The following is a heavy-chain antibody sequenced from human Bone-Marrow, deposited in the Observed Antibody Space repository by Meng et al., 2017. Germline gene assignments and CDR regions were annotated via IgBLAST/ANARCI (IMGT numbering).Heavy chain of an antibody. D-gene: IGHD2-21*01. CDR3: AKEGVVATPDY. CDR2: ISGSGSST. Sequence: GESLKISCAASGFTFSSFCMSWFRQAPGKGLDWVATISGSGSSTYSADSVKGRFTISRDSCKNTLFLQMNSLRAEDTAVYFCAKEGVVATPDYWGQGTLVTVSS. V-gene: IGHV3-23*01. J-gene: IGHJ4*02. CDR1: GFTFSSFC.